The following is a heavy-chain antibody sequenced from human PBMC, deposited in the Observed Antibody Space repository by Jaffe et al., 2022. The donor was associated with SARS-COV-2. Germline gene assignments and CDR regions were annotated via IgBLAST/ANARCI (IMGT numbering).Heavy chain of an antibody. J-gene: IGHJ4*02. CDR3: ARVRKATVDY. CDR2: INHSGST. V-gene: IGHV4-34*01. Sequence: QVQLQQWGAGLLKPSETLSLTCAVYGGSFSGYYWSWIRQPPGKGLEWIGEINHSGSTNYNPSLKSRVTISVDTSKNQFSLKLSSVTAADTAVYYCARVRKATVDYWGQGTLVTVSS. D-gene: IGHD4-17*01. CDR1: GGSFSGYY.